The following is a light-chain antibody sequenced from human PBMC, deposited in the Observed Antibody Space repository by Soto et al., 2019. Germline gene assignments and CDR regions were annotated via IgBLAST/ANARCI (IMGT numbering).Light chain of an antibody. CDR2: DAS. CDR3: QQRSNCLGT. J-gene: IGKJ1*01. Sequence: EIVLTQSPATLSLSPGERATLSCRASQSVSSYLAWYQQKPGQAPRLLIYDASNRATGIPARFSGSGSGTDFTLTISSLEPEDFAVYYCQQRSNCLGTLGQGTKVEIK. V-gene: IGKV3-11*01. CDR1: QSVSSY.